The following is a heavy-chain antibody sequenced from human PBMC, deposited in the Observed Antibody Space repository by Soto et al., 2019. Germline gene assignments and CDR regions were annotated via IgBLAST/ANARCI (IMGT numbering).Heavy chain of an antibody. CDR2: IYYSGST. D-gene: IGHD4-4*01. Sequence: SETLSLTCTVSGGSISSGGYYWSWIRQHPGKGLEWIGYIYYSGSTYYNPSLKSRVTISVDTSKNQFSLKLSSVTAADTAVYYCARDFLDYSNYVWRDYGMDVWGQGTTVTVSS. J-gene: IGHJ6*02. CDR1: GGSISSGGYY. CDR3: ARDFLDYSNYVWRDYGMDV. V-gene: IGHV4-31*03.